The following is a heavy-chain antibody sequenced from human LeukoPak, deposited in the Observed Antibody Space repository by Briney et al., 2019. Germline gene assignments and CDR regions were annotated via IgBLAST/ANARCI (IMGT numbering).Heavy chain of an antibody. CDR2: INPNSGGT. V-gene: IGHV1-2*04. Sequence: GASVKVSCKASGYTFTGYYMHWVRQAPGQGLEWMGWINPNSGGTNYAQKFQGWVTMTTDTSTSTAYMELRSLRSDDTAVYYCARDSLGVAGPSWDYWGQGTLVTVSS. CDR3: ARDSLGVAGPSWDY. CDR1: GYTFTGYY. D-gene: IGHD6-19*01. J-gene: IGHJ4*02.